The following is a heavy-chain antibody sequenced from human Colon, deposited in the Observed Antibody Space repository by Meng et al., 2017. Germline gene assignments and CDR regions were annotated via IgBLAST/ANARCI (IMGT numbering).Heavy chain of an antibody. CDR1: GASMSSEAFY. D-gene: IGHD3-22*01. V-gene: IGHV4-31*01. J-gene: IGHJ5*02. CDR3: ARYRYDSSSYSNFFDP. CDR2: MHYSGIA. Sequence: QGPLQESGPGLVKPSQTLSLTCTVSGASMSSEAFYWGWTRQHPGKGLEWIGYMHYSGIANYNPSLNSQIAISVDTSKNHFSLKLSSVTAADTAVYYCARYRYDSSSYSNFFDPWGQGTLVTVSS.